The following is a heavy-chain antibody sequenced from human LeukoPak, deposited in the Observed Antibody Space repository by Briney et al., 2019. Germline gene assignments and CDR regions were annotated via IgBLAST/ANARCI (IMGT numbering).Heavy chain of an antibody. J-gene: IGHJ6*03. Sequence: PSETLSLTCTVSGYSISSGYYWGWIRQPPGKGLEWIGSIFHSGSTYYNPSLKSRVTISLDTSKNQFSLKLSSVTAADTAVYYCANDIVGATTSAPADYYYYYMDVWGKGTTVTVSS. CDR3: ANDIVGATTSAPADYYYYYMDV. D-gene: IGHD1-26*01. CDR1: GYSISSGYY. CDR2: IFHSGST. V-gene: IGHV4-38-2*02.